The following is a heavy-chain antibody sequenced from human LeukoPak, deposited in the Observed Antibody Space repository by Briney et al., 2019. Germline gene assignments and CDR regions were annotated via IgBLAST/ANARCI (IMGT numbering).Heavy chain of an antibody. Sequence: GGSLRLSCAASGFTFDDYAMHWVRQAPGKGLEWVSGISWNSGSIGYADSVKGRFTISRDNAKNSLYLQMNSLRAEDTALYYCAKDIKIDYYGSGSNYNGVDYWGQGTLVTVSS. CDR3: AKDIKIDYYGSGSNYNGVDY. CDR2: ISWNSGSI. D-gene: IGHD3-10*01. CDR1: GFTFDDYA. J-gene: IGHJ4*02. V-gene: IGHV3-9*01.